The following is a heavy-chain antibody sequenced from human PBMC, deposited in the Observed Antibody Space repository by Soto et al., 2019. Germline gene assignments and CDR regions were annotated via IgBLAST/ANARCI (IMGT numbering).Heavy chain of an antibody. D-gene: IGHD6-6*01. J-gene: IGHJ5*02. CDR3: ARGCGAARENWFDP. CDR2: INHSGST. V-gene: IGHV4-34*01. Sequence: PSETLSLTCAVYGGSFSGYYWSWIRQTPGKGLEWIGEINHSGSTNYNPSLKSRVTISVDTSKNQFSLKLSSVTAADTAVYYCARGCGAARENWFDPWGQGTLVTVSS. CDR1: GGSFSGYY.